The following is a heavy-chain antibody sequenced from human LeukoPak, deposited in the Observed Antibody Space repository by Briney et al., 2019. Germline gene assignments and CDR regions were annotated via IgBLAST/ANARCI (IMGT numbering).Heavy chain of an antibody. CDR1: CYTFTSYG. CDR2: ISAYNGNT. J-gene: IGHJ4*02. Sequence: ASVKVSCKASCYTFTSYGISWVRQAPGQGLEWMGWISAYNGNTNYAQKLQGRVTMTTDTSTSTAYMELRSLRSDDTAVYYCARDNIDCSSTSCHPGFDYWGQGTLVTVSS. CDR3: ARDNIDCSSTSCHPGFDY. V-gene: IGHV1-18*01. D-gene: IGHD2-2*01.